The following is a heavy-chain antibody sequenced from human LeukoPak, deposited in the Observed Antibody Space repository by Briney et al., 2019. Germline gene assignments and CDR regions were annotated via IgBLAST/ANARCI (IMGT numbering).Heavy chain of an antibody. CDR2: IYYSGST. CDR3: ARYGSGSYYNGYGMDV. D-gene: IGHD3-10*01. J-gene: IGHJ6*02. Sequence: SETLSLNCTVSGGSISSSSYYWGWIRQPPGKGLEWIGSIYYSGSTYYNPSLKSRVTISVDTSKNQFSLKLSSVTAADTAVYYCARYGSGSYYNGYGMDVWGQGTTVTVSS. CDR1: GGSISSSSYY. V-gene: IGHV4-39*01.